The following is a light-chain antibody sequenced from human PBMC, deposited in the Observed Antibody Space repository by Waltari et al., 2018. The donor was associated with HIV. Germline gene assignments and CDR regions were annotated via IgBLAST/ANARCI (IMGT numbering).Light chain of an antibody. CDR2: RND. J-gene: IGLJ1*01. V-gene: IGLV1-47*01. CDR1: RSNIGGSF. CDR3: ASWDDSLPGHV. Sequence: QSVLTQPPSVSATPGQTITISCSGSRSNIGGSFVFWYQQVATTAPRLLVYRNDPRPSGVSDRFSGFRLGTSASLAISGLRSEDEGNYYCASWDDSLPGHVFGTGT.